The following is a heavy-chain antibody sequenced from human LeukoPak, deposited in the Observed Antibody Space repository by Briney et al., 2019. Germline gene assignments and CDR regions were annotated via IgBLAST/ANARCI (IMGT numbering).Heavy chain of an antibody. J-gene: IGHJ4*02. CDR1: RFTFSWYA. Sequence: GGSLGLSCAASRFTFSWYAMHWVRQAPGKGLEWVAFVSIDGGSKYYADSVKGRFTISRDNAKNSLYLQMNSLRAEDTAVYYCARDEGATFDYWGQGTLVTVSS. CDR3: ARDEGATFDY. V-gene: IGHV3-30-3*01. D-gene: IGHD1-26*01. CDR2: VSIDGGSK.